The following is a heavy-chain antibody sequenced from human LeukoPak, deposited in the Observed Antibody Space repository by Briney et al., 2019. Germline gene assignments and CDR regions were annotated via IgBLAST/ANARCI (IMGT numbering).Heavy chain of an antibody. Sequence: GGSLRLSCAASGFTVSSNYMSWVRQAPGKGLEWVSVIYSGGSTYYADSVKGRFTISRHNSKNTLYLQMNSLRAEDTAVYYCASASGYDSFFFDYWGQGTLVTVSS. CDR2: IYSGGST. D-gene: IGHD5-12*01. CDR1: GFTVSSNY. V-gene: IGHV3-53*04. CDR3: ASASGYDSFFFDY. J-gene: IGHJ4*02.